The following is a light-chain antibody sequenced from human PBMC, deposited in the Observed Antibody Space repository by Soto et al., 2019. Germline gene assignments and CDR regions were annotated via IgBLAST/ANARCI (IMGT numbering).Light chain of an antibody. CDR1: QSVLYSSINKNY. CDR3: QQYYSTPPT. J-gene: IGKJ1*01. CDR2: WAS. V-gene: IGKV4-1*01. Sequence: DIVMTQSPDSLAVSLGERATINCKSIQSVLYSSINKNYLAWYQHKQGQPPKLLIYWASTRESGVPDRFSGSGSGTDFTLTITSLQAEDVAVYYCQQYYSTPPTFGQGTKVEIK.